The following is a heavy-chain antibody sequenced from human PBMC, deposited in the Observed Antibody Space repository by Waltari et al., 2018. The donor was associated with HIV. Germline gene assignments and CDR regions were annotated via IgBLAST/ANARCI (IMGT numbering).Heavy chain of an antibody. CDR2: INPNSGGT. D-gene: IGHD2-15*01. CDR3: ARTFLYCSGGTCYFDY. V-gene: IGHV1-2*02. J-gene: IGHJ4*02. Sequence: QVQLVQSGAEVKKPGASVKVSCKASGYTFTGYYMHWVRQAPGQGLEWMGWINPNSGGTNYAQKFQGRVTMTRDTSISTAYMELSRLRSDDTAVYYCARTFLYCSGGTCYFDYWDQGTLVTVSS. CDR1: GYTFTGYY.